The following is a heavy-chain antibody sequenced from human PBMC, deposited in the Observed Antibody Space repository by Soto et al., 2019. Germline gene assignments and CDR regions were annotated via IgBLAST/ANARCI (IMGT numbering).Heavy chain of an antibody. D-gene: IGHD6-19*01. CDR2: MNPDSGDT. Sequence: QEQLVQSGAEVRKPWASVKVSCKASGYTFSNFDITWVRQATGQGLEWVGWMNPDSGDTEYSPRFQGRVSMTRDISISTAYMDLSSLGSEDTAVYYSARAIAVRDTFDLWGQGTMVSVSS. CDR3: ARAIAVRDTFDL. V-gene: IGHV1-8*02. J-gene: IGHJ3*01. CDR1: GYTFSNFD.